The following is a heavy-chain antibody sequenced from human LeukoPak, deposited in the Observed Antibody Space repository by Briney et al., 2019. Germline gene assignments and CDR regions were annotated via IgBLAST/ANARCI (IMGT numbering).Heavy chain of an antibody. CDR2: INTDGSTT. J-gene: IGHJ5*02. D-gene: IGHD2-2*01. CDR1: GFTFSTHW. V-gene: IGHV3-74*01. Sequence: GGTLRLSCAASGFTFSTHWMHWVRQAPGKGLVWVSRINTDGSTTRYADSVKGRFTISRDNAKNTLYLQMNSLRAEDTAVYFCARGFKWYPLGWWFDPWGQGTLVTVSS. CDR3: ARGFKWYPLGWWFDP.